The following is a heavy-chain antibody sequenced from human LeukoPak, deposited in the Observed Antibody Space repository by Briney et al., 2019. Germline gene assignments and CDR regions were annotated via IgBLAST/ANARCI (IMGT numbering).Heavy chain of an antibody. CDR3: ARAHCSSTSCYRLDAFDI. V-gene: IGHV3-48*04. Sequence: GGSLRLSCAASGFSFSTHAMGWVRQPPGKGLEWVSYIGNSGTTIDYGDSVKGRFTISRDNAKSSLYLQMNSLRSDDTAVYYCARAHCSSTSCYRLDAFDIWGQGTVVTVSS. J-gene: IGHJ3*02. CDR1: GFSFSTHA. D-gene: IGHD2-2*01. CDR2: IGNSGTTI.